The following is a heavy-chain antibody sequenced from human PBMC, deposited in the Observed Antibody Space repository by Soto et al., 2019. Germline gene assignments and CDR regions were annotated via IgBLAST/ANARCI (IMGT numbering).Heavy chain of an antibody. Sequence: EVQLVESGGGLVQPGGSLRLSCAASGFTFISYSTNWVRQAPGKGLEWISYISSSRRTIYHADSVKGRFTISRDKAKNALYRQMNSLRAEDTGVYYGARELTGYSYGMDVWGQGTTVTVSS. CDR2: ISSSRRTI. V-gene: IGHV3-48*01. J-gene: IGHJ6*02. CDR3: ARELTGYSYGMDV. CDR1: GFTFISYS.